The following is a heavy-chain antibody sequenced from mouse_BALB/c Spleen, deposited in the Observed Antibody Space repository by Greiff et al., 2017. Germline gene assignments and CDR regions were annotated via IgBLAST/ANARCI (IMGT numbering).Heavy chain of an antibody. CDR2: ISSGGSYT. CDR3: TRDSSGLYYFDY. Sequence: DVHLVESGGGLVKPGGSLKLSCAASGFTFSSYTMSWVRQTPEKRLEWVATISSGGSYTYYPDSVKGRFTISRDNAKNTLYLQMSSLKSEDTAMYYCTRDSSGLYYFDYWGQGTTLTVSS. V-gene: IGHV5-6-4*01. CDR1: GFTFSSYT. J-gene: IGHJ2*01. D-gene: IGHD3-1*01.